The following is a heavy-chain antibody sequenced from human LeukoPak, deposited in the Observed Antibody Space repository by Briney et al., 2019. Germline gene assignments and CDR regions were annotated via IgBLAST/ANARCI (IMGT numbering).Heavy chain of an antibody. D-gene: IGHD3-3*02. Sequence: SETLSLTCTVSGGSISSYYWSWIRQPPGKGLEWIGYIYYSGNTNYNPSFKSRVIISVNTSKNQFSLKLITVTTADTAVYYCASLFRATSTVYYWGQGALVTVSS. J-gene: IGHJ4*02. CDR2: IYYSGNT. CDR3: ASLFRATSTVYY. V-gene: IGHV4-59*01. CDR1: GGSISSYY.